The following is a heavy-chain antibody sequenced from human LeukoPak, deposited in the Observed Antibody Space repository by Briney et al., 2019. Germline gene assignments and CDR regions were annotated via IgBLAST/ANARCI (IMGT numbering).Heavy chain of an antibody. D-gene: IGHD6-19*01. J-gene: IGHJ6*02. V-gene: IGHV4-34*01. CDR3: ARGRIGSGWYNYYYYGMDV. Sequence: PSETLSLTCAVYGGSFSGYYWSWIRQPPGKGLEWIGEINHSGSTNYNPSPKSRVTISVDTSKNQFSLKLSSVTAADTAVYYCARGRIGSGWYNYYYYGMDVWGQGTTVTVSS. CDR2: INHSGST. CDR1: GGSFSGYY.